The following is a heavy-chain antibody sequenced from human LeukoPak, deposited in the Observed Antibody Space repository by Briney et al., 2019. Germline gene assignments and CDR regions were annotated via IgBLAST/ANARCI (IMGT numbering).Heavy chain of an antibody. D-gene: IGHD6-25*01. Sequence: GGSLRLSCAASGFTFSSFAMSWVRQAPGKGLEWVSAISGSGGATYYADSVKGRFTISRDNPKNTLYLQMNSLRAEDTAVYYCAKVSRGIVAAMDVWGKGTTVTVSS. CDR3: AKVSRGIVAAMDV. CDR2: ISGSGGAT. V-gene: IGHV3-23*01. J-gene: IGHJ6*03. CDR1: GFTFSSFA.